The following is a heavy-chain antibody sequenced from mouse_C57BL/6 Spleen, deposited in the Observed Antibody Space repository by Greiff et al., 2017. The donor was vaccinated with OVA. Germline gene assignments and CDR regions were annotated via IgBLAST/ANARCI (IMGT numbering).Heavy chain of an antibody. CDR3: VRGRTPGTDYAMDY. CDR1: GFTFNTYA. Sequence: EVMLVESGGGLVQPKGSLKLSCAASGFTFNTYAMHWVRQAPGKGLEWVARIRSKSSNYATYYADSVKDRFTISRDDSQSMLYLQMNNLKTEDTAMYYCVRGRTPGTDYAMDYWGQGTSVTVSS. J-gene: IGHJ4*01. V-gene: IGHV10-3*01. CDR2: IRSKSSNYAT. D-gene: IGHD3-3*01.